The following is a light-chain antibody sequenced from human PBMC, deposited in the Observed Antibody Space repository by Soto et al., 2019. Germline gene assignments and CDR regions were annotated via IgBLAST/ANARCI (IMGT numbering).Light chain of an antibody. V-gene: IGKV4-1*01. CDR3: QQYYRAPYS. J-gene: IGKJ2*01. CDR2: WAS. CDR1: QTIFSSYDKDY. Sequence: DIVMTQSPDSLAVSLGERATINCKSSQTIFSSYDKDYLAWYRQKPGQPPKLLIYWASNREAGVPDRFSGGGSGTDFTLTISSLQAEDVAVYYCQQYYRAPYSFGQGTKLEIK.